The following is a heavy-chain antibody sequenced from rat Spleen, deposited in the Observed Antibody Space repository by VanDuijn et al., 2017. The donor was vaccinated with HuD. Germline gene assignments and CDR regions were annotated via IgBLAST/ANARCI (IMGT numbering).Heavy chain of an antibody. CDR1: GFSLTSYG. V-gene: IGHV2-72*01. Sequence: QVQLKESGPGLVQPSQTLSLTCTVSGFSLTSYGVSWVRQPPGKSLVWMGTIWAGGGTNYNSAVQSRLSISRDTSKSQVFLKMNSLQPEDTGTYYCARHLREASGVMDVWGQGASVTVSS. D-gene: IGHD4-3*01. J-gene: IGHJ4*01. CDR2: IWAGGGT. CDR3: ARHLREASGVMDV.